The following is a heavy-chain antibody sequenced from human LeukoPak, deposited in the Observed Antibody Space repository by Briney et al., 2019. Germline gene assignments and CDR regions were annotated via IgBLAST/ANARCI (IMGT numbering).Heavy chain of an antibody. CDR2: ISTSGTT. Sequence: PSETLSLTCSVSGGSISNHYWTWIRQPAEKGLEWIGRISTSGTTGYNPSLKSRITMSIDTSKNQFSLRLTSVTAADTAVYFCARSWSGRVTAADIWGQGTKVTVSS. D-gene: IGHD3-3*01. V-gene: IGHV4-4*07. J-gene: IGHJ3*02. CDR3: ARSWSGRVTAADI. CDR1: GGSISNHY.